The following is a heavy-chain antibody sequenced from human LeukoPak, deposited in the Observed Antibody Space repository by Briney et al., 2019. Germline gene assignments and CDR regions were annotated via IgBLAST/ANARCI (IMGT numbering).Heavy chain of an antibody. CDR3: ARRITISINWFDP. V-gene: IGHV4-39*01. D-gene: IGHD3-3*01. CDR1: GGSISSSSYY. CDR2: IYYSGST. J-gene: IGHJ5*02. Sequence: SKTLSLTCTVSGGSISSSSYYWGWIRQPPGKGLEWIGSIYYSGSTYYNPSLKSRVTISVDTSKNQFSLKLSSVTAADTAVYYCARRITISINWFDPWGQGTLVTVSS.